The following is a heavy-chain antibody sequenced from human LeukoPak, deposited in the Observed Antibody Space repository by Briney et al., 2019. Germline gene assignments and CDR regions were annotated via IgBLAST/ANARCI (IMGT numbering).Heavy chain of an antibody. CDR3: AREGTTGRNLNWFDS. D-gene: IGHD1-1*01. V-gene: IGHV4-59*01. Sequence: SETLSLTCTVSGGSISSFYWSWIRQPPGKGLEWIGCVYYSGTTNYNPSLKSRVTISGDTSKNQFSLKLSSVTAADTAVYYCAREGTTGRNLNWFDSWGQGTLVTVSS. CDR2: VYYSGTT. J-gene: IGHJ5*01. CDR1: GGSISSFY.